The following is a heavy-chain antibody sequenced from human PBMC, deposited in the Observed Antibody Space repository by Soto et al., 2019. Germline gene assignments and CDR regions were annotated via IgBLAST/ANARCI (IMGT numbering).Heavy chain of an antibody. CDR1: GGSISSGGYY. CDR3: ASRGYSYGLSIAMAV. V-gene: IGHV4-31*03. D-gene: IGHD5-18*01. CDR2: IYYSGST. J-gene: IGHJ6*02. Sequence: QVQLQESGPGLVKPSQTLSLTCTVSGGSISSGGYYWSWIRQHPGKGLEWIGYIYYSGSTYYNPSLKSRVTISVATSTIQFSLNLGAVTAADTAVYYCASRGYSYGLSIAMAVWGQGTTVTVSS.